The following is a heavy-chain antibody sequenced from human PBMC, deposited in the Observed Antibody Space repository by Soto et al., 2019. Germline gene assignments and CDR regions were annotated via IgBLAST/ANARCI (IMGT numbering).Heavy chain of an antibody. Sequence: QITLKESGPPLVNPTQTLTLTCTFSGFSLSASGVGVGWIRQPPGKALEWLALIYWNDDKRYSPSLKSRLTITKDTSKNQVVLTMTNMDPVDTATYYCALYGGVMPFDYWGQGTLVTVSS. J-gene: IGHJ4*02. V-gene: IGHV2-5*01. CDR2: IYWNDDK. CDR3: ALYGGVMPFDY. CDR1: GFSLSASGVG. D-gene: IGHD3-16*01.